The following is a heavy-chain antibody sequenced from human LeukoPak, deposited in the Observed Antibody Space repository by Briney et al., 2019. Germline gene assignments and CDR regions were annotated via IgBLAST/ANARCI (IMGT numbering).Heavy chain of an antibody. D-gene: IGHD3-16*02. CDR2: IYYSGST. CDR1: GGSISSYY. CDR3: ARGLGELSLYGDPAS. Sequence: SETLSLTCTVSGGSISSYYWSWIRQPPGKGLEWSGYIYYSGSTNYNPSLKSRVTISVDTSKNQFSLKLSSVTAADTAVYYCARGLGELSLYGDPASWGQGTLVTVSS. J-gene: IGHJ4*02. V-gene: IGHV4-59*01.